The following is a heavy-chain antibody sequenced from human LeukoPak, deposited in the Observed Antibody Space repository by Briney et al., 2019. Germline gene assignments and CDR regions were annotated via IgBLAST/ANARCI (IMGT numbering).Heavy chain of an antibody. CDR1: GFAFYDYA. CDR2: INWNSGGI. CDR3: AKDYMYSMSSGAFDV. J-gene: IGHJ3*01. Sequence: GRSLRLSCAASGFAFYDYAMHWVRQAPGKGLEWVSGINWNSGGIDYADSVKGRFTISRDNAQNSLYLQMNSLRVEDMAVYYCAKDYMYSMSSGAFDVWGQGTMVTVSS. V-gene: IGHV3-9*03. D-gene: IGHD1-26*01.